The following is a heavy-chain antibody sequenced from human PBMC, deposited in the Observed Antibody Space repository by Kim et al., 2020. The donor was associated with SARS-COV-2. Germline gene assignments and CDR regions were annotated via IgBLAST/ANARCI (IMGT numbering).Heavy chain of an antibody. D-gene: IGHD3-10*01. J-gene: IGHJ3*02. V-gene: IGHV1-69*13. CDR2: IIPIFGTA. Sequence: SVKVSCKASGGTFSSYAISWVRQAPGQGLEWMGGIIPIFGTANYAQKFQGRVTITADESTSTAYMELSSLRSEDTAVYYCARDPGSMVRGVITYAFDIWGQGTMVTVSS. CDR3: ARDPGSMVRGVITYAFDI. CDR1: GGTFSSYA.